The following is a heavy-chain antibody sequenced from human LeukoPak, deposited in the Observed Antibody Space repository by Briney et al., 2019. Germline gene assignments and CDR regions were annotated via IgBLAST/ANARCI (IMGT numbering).Heavy chain of an antibody. CDR1: GFTFSSYA. CDR3: AKDTPLTAYSPGWSGNSFDS. J-gene: IGHJ4*02. V-gene: IGHV3-23*01. CDR2: TTGSSRST. D-gene: IGHD6-19*01. Sequence: PGGSLRLSCAASGFTFSSYAMSWVRQAPGKGLEWVSTTTGSSRSTYYADSVRGRFTISRDNSKNTLYLQMNSLTAEDTAVYYCAKDTPLTAYSPGWSGNSFDSWGQGTLVTVSS.